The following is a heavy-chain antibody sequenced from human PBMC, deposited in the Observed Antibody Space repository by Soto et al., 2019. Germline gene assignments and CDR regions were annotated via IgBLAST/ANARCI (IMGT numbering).Heavy chain of an antibody. J-gene: IGHJ4*02. CDR3: ARAGCSGGSCYHLDQYYFDY. D-gene: IGHD2-15*01. CDR2: IYYSGST. Sequence: PSETLSLTCTVSGGSISSGGYYWSWIRQHPGKGLEWIGYIYYSGSTYYNPSLKSRVTISVDTSKNQFSLKLSSVTAADTAVYYCARAGCSGGSCYHLDQYYFDYWGQGTLVTVSS. CDR1: GGSISSGGYY. V-gene: IGHV4-31*03.